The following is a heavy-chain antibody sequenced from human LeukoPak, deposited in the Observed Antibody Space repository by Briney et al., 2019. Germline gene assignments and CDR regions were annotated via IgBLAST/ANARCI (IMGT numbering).Heavy chain of an antibody. J-gene: IGHJ2*01. CDR1: GYTFTSYG. Sequence: ALVKVSCKASGYTFTSYGISWVRQAPGQGLEWMGWISAYNGNTNYAQKLQGRVTMTTDTSTSTAYMELRSLRSDDTAVYYCARFYGGYCSSTSCHSQDWYFDLWGRGTLVTVSS. CDR3: ARFYGGYCSSTSCHSQDWYFDL. D-gene: IGHD2-2*01. CDR2: ISAYNGNT. V-gene: IGHV1-18*01.